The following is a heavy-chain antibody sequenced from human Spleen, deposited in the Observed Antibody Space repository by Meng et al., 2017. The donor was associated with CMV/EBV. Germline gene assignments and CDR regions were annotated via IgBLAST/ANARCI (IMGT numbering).Heavy chain of an antibody. CDR1: GFTFSSYA. Sequence: LSCAASGFTFSSYAMSWVRQAPGKGLEWVSVIYSGGSSTYYADSVKGRFTISRDNFRNTLYLQMNSLTLEDTAIYYCVGGILAADLDHWGQGTLVTVSS. CDR3: VGGILAADLDH. J-gene: IGHJ5*02. D-gene: IGHD6-13*01. CDR2: IYSGGSST. V-gene: IGHV3-23*03.